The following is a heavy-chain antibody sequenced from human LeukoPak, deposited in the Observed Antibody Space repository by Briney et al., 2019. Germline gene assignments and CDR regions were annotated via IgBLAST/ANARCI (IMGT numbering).Heavy chain of an antibody. J-gene: IGHJ4*02. V-gene: IGHV4-34*01. CDR1: GGSFSGYY. CDR3: ARVEYSSSLHFDY. D-gene: IGHD6-6*01. Sequence: SETLSLTCAVYGGSFSGYYWSWIRQPPGKGLEWIGEINHSGSTNYNPSLKSRVTISVDTSKNQFSLKLSSVTAADTAVYYCARVEYSSSLHFDYWGQGTLVTVSS. CDR2: INHSGST.